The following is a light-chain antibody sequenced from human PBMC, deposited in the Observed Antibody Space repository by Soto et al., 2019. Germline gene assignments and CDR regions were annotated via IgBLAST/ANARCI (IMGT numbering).Light chain of an antibody. J-gene: IGLJ2*01. CDR1: ARDIGTYKY. Sequence: QSALTQPASVSGSPGQSTTISCTGTARDIGTYKYVSWYQQHPGKAPKLMIYDVSNRPSGVSIRFSGSKSGNTASLTISGLQAEDEADYYCSSYTSSSTVVFGGGTKLTVL. CDR2: DVS. CDR3: SSYTSSSTVV. V-gene: IGLV2-14*01.